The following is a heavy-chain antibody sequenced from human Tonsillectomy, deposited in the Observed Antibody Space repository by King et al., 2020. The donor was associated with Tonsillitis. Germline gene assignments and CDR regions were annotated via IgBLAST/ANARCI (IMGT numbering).Heavy chain of an antibody. CDR3: AIIEGAYDAFDI. Sequence: QLQESGSGLVKPSQTLSLTCAVSGGSISRGGYSWSWIRQPPGKGLEWIGYIYHSGSTYYNPSLKSRVTISVDKSKNQFSLKVSSVTAADTAVYYCAIIEGAYDAFDIWGQGTMVTVSS. D-gene: IGHD1-26*01. J-gene: IGHJ3*02. CDR1: GGSISRGGYS. CDR2: IYHSGST. V-gene: IGHV4-30-2*01.